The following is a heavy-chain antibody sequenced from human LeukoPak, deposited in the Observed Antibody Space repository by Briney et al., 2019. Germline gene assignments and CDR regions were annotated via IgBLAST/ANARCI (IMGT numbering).Heavy chain of an antibody. V-gene: IGHV7-4-1*02. CDR3: ARASADIVLMVYAMVFDP. J-gene: IGHJ5*02. Sequence: ASVKVSCKASGYTFTSYDINWVRQAPGQGLEWMGWINTNTGNPTYAQGFTGRFVFSLDTSVSTAYLQISSLKAEDTAVYYCARASADIVLMVYAMVFDPWGQGTLVAVSS. D-gene: IGHD2-8*01. CDR1: GYTFTSYD. CDR2: INTNTGNP.